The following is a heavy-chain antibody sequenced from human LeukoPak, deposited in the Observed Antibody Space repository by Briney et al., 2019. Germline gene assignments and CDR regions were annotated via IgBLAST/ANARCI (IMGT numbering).Heavy chain of an antibody. D-gene: IGHD4-23*01. CDR2: ISSTSSTI. Sequence: GGSLRLSCATSGFNFFNYNMNWVRQAPGKGLEWISHISSTSSTIKYADSVKGRFTISRDNAKNSLYLQMNSLRAEDTAVYYCARHLRWKPGGWGAFDIWGQGTMVTVSS. CDR1: GFNFFNYN. V-gene: IGHV3-48*04. CDR3: ARHLRWKPGGWGAFDI. J-gene: IGHJ3*02.